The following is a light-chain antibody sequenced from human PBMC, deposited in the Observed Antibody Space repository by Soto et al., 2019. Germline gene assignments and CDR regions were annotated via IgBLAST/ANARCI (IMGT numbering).Light chain of an antibody. CDR2: EVS. J-gene: IGLJ2*01. CDR1: SNDVGDYDY. Sequence: QSVLTQPASVSGSPGQSITISCTGGSNDVGDYDYVSWYQHHPGKAPKLMIFEVSSRPSGVSNRFSGSKSGNTASLTISGLEAEDEADYYCTSYTTTASVIFGGGTKLTVL. V-gene: IGLV2-14*01. CDR3: TSYTTTASVI.